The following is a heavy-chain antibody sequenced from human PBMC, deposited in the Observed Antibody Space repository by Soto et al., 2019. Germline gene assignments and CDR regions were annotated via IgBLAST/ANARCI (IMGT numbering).Heavy chain of an antibody. Sequence: ASVKVSCKASGGTFSSYAISWVRQAPGQGLEWMGGIIPIFGTANYAQKFQGRVTITADESTSTAYMELSSLRSEDTAVYYCARDSRYYDSRGFWRKTTRYGMDVWGQGTTVTVAS. D-gene: IGHD3-22*01. CDR1: GGTFSSYA. CDR2: IIPIFGTA. J-gene: IGHJ6*02. V-gene: IGHV1-69*13. CDR3: ARDSRYYDSRGFWRKTTRYGMDV.